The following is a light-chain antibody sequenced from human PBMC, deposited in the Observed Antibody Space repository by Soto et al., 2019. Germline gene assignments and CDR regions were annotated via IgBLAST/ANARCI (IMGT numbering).Light chain of an antibody. J-gene: IGKJ1*01. CDR2: KAS. V-gene: IGKV1-5*03. CDR3: QHYNSYSEA. CDR1: QSISSW. Sequence: DIQRTQSPSTLSASLGDRVTLTCRASQSISSWLAWYQQKPGKAPKLLIYKASTLKSGVPSRFSGSGSGTEFTLTISSLQPDDFATYYCQHYNSYSEAFGQGTKVDI.